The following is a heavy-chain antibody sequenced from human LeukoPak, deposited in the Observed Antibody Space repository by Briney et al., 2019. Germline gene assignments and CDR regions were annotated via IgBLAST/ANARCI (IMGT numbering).Heavy chain of an antibody. CDR1: GGSISSGGYY. Sequence: MSSETLSLTCTVSGGSISSGGYYWSWIRQHPGKGLEWIGYIYYSGSTYYNPSLKSRVTISVDTSKNQFSLKLSSVTTADTAVYYCAREPPYGDYKSGAFDIWGQGTMVTVSS. CDR3: AREPPYGDYKSGAFDI. D-gene: IGHD4-17*01. V-gene: IGHV4-31*03. J-gene: IGHJ3*02. CDR2: IYYSGST.